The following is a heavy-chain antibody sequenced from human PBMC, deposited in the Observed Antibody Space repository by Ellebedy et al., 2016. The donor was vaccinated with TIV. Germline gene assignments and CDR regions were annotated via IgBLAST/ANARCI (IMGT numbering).Heavy chain of an antibody. J-gene: IGHJ4*02. CDR2: IKQDGSEK. D-gene: IGHD4-17*01. CDR1: GFTFSSAW. CDR3: ARDENYGAEVIDY. Sequence: PGGSLRLSCVASGFTFSSAWMSWVRQAPGKGLQWVANIKQDGSEKYCVDSVKGRFTISRDNVKNSLYLQMNSLRDEDTAVYYCARDENYGAEVIDYWGQGTLVTVSS. V-gene: IGHV3-7*01.